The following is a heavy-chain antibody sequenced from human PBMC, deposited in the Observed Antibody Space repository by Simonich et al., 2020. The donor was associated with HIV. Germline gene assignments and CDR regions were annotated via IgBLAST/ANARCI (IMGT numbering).Heavy chain of an antibody. D-gene: IGHD1-26*01. CDR2: SNHSGST. J-gene: IGHJ1*01. CDR1: GGSFSGYY. CDR3: ARLTASGLGEYFQH. V-gene: IGHV4-34*01. Sequence: QVQLQQWGAGRLKPSETLSLTCAVYGGSFSGYYWSWISQPPGEGLVWIWESNHSGSTNYNPSLKSRVTISVDTSKNQFSLKLSSVTAADTAVYYCARLTASGLGEYFQHWGQGTLVTVSS.